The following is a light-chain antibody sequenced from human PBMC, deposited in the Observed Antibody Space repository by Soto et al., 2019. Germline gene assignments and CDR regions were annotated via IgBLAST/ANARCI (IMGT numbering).Light chain of an antibody. V-gene: IGKV1-27*01. J-gene: IGKJ4*01. Sequence: DIQMTQSPSSLSASVGDRVTVTCRASQGISSYLAWYQQKPGKVPKLLIYAASTLQPGVPSRFSGSGAGTDFTITISSLQHEDVASYYCQKYDSDASLTFGGGTKVEIK. CDR1: QGISSY. CDR3: QKYDSDASLT. CDR2: AAS.